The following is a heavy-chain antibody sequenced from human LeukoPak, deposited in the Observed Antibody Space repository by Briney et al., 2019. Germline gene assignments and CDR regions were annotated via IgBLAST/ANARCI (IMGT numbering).Heavy chain of an antibody. V-gene: IGHV3-23*01. CDR2: VSGSGGST. Sequence: GVSLRLSCAASGFTFSSYAMTWVRQAPGKGLEWVSGVSGSGGSTYYADSVKGRFTISRDNSKNTLYLQMNSLRAEDTAVYYCAKDRDFWSGYYRGYMDVWGKGTTVTVSS. CDR3: AKDRDFWSGYYRGYMDV. D-gene: IGHD3-3*01. J-gene: IGHJ6*03. CDR1: GFTFSSYA.